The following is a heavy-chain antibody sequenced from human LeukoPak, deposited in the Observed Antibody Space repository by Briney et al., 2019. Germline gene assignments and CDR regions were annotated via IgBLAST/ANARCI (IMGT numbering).Heavy chain of an antibody. Sequence: KTSETLSLTCAVYGGSFSGYYWSWIRQPPGKGLEWIGEINHSGSTNYNPPLKSRVTISVDTSKNQFSLKLSSVTAADTAVYYCARGYSSSSWFDPWGQGTLVTVSS. CDR2: INHSGST. CDR1: GGSFSGYY. D-gene: IGHD6-6*01. V-gene: IGHV4-34*01. J-gene: IGHJ5*02. CDR3: ARGYSSSSWFDP.